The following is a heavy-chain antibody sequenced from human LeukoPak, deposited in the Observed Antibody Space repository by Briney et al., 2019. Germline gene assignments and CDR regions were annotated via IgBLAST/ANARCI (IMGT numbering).Heavy chain of an antibody. CDR2: MDGRVGGT. Sequence: GGSLRLSCAASGFTFSRYTMSWVRQAPGKGLEWVSAMDGRVGGTYYTDSVKGRFTMSRDISKCTLYLQINSLRAEDTAIYYCAKHRGLVRGDEVGFDYWGRGTLVTVSS. V-gene: IGHV3-23*01. CDR3: AKHRGLVRGDEVGFDY. J-gene: IGHJ4*02. CDR1: GFTFSRYT. D-gene: IGHD3-10*01.